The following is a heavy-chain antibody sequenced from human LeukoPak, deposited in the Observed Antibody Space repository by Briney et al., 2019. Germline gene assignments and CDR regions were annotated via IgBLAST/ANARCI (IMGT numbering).Heavy chain of an antibody. J-gene: IGHJ3*02. Sequence: ASVKVSCKASGGTFSSYAISWVRQAPGQGLEWMGRIIPILGIANYAQKLQGRVTITADKSTSTAYMEPRSLRSEDTAVYSCATRAGTYDCSGGSCARGAFDIWGQGTMVTVSS. V-gene: IGHV1-69*04. CDR2: IIPILGIA. D-gene: IGHD2-15*01. CDR3: ATRAGTYDCSGGSCARGAFDI. CDR1: GGTFSSYA.